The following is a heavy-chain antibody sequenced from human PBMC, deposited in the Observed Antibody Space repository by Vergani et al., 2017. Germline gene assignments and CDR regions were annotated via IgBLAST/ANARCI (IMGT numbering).Heavy chain of an antibody. CDR2: IKQDGSEK. CDR3: ARDPLLDITVLRYYYYGMDV. CDR1: GFTFSSYW. V-gene: IGHV3-7*04. Sequence: EVQLVESGGGLVQPGGSLRLSCAASGFTFSSYWMSWVRQAPGKGLEWVANIKQDGSEKYYVDSVKGRFTISRDNAKNSLYLQMNSLRAEDTAVYYCARDPLLDITVLRYYYYGMDVWGQ. J-gene: IGHJ6*02. D-gene: IGHD1-14*01.